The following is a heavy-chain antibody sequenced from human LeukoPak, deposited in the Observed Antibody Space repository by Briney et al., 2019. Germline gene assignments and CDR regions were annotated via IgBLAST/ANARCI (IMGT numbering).Heavy chain of an antibody. CDR2: IWYDGSNK. CDR1: GFTFSTYG. CDR3: ARDLEIGSSSYYFDY. V-gene: IGHV3-33*01. D-gene: IGHD3-3*01. Sequence: AGGSLRLSCAASGFTFSTYGMHWVRQAPGKGLEWVAVIWYDGSNKYYADSVRGRFTISRDNFENTLYLQMNSLRAEDTAVYYCARDLEIGSSSYYFDYWGQGTLVTVSS. J-gene: IGHJ4*02.